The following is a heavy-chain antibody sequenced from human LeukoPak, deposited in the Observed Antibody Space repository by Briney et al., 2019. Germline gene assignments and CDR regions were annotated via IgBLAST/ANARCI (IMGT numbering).Heavy chain of an antibody. Sequence: GGSLRLSCAASGFTFSSYWMSWIRQAPGKGLEWVSGISGSGGATYYADSVKGRFTISRDYSKNMLYLQMNSLRAEDTAVYYCAKTIYYYDSSGSDYWGQGTLVTVSS. V-gene: IGHV3-23*01. CDR1: GFTFSSYW. D-gene: IGHD3-22*01. CDR2: ISGSGGAT. CDR3: AKTIYYYDSSGSDY. J-gene: IGHJ4*02.